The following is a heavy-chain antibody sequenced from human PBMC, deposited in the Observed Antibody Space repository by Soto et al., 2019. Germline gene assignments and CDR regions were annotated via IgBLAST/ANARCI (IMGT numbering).Heavy chain of an antibody. D-gene: IGHD3-9*01. CDR2: IWYDGSNK. V-gene: IGHV3-33*06. CDR3: AKDLTELRYFGCLRQPSYGMDV. Sequence: QVQLVESGGGVVQPGRSLRLSCAASGFTFSSYGMHWVRQAPGKGLEWVAVIWYDGSNKYYADSVKGRFTISRDNSKNTQYLQMNSLRTEDTAVYYCAKDLTELRYFGCLRQPSYGMDVWGQGTTVTVSS. J-gene: IGHJ6*02. CDR1: GFTFSSYG.